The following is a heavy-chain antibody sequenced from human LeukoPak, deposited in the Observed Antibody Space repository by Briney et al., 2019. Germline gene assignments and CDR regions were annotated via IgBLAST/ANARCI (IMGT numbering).Heavy chain of an antibody. CDR2: INHSGST. D-gene: IGHD1-26*01. CDR1: GGSFSGYY. Sequence: PSETLSLTCAVYGGSFSGYYWSWIRQPPGKGLEWIGEINHSGSTNYNPSLKSRVTISVDTSKNQFSLKLSSVTAADTAVYYCARGRIVRYYYYGMDVWGKGTTVTVSS. J-gene: IGHJ6*04. V-gene: IGHV4-34*01. CDR3: ARGRIVRYYYYGMDV.